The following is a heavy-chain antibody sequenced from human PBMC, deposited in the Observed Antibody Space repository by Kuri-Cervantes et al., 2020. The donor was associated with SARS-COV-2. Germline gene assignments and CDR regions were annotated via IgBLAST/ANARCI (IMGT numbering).Heavy chain of an antibody. Sequence: GESLKISCAASGFTFSTYSMTWVRQAPGKGLEWVSVIYSGGSTYYADSVKCRLTISRNNSKNTLYLQMNSLRAEDTAVYYCARVRATVPNYYYYYYDMYVWGKGTTVTVSS. CDR2: IYSGGST. V-gene: IGHV3-53*01. CDR3: ARVRATVPNYYYYYYDMYV. J-gene: IGHJ6*03. D-gene: IGHD4-11*01. CDR1: GFTFSTYS.